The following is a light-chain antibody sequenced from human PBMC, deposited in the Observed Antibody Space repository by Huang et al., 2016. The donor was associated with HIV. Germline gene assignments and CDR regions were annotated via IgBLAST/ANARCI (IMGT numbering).Light chain of an antibody. CDR1: QSVGGK. J-gene: IGKJ4*01. V-gene: IGKV3-15*01. CDR2: GAS. CDR3: QQYDTWPPLT. Sequence: ILLTQFPATLSVSPGQRVTPSCRASQSVGGKLAWYQQRPGQAPRLLIYGASTRVPTIPDRFSGSGSGTEFTLTISSLQSEDFAVYYCQQYDTWPPLTFGGGTKV.